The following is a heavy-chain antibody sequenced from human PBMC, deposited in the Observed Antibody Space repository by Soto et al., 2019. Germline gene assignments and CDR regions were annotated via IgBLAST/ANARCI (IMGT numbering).Heavy chain of an antibody. CDR1: GFTFSNYG. V-gene: IGHV3-33*01. J-gene: IGHJ5*02. Sequence: LSCAASGFTFSNYGMHWVRQAPGKGLEWVAVIWYDGSNKYYADSVKGRFTISRDNSKNTLYLQMNSLRAEDTAVYYCARGFGDYESWFDPWGQGTLVTVSS. D-gene: IGHD4-17*01. CDR3: ARGFGDYESWFDP. CDR2: IWYDGSNK.